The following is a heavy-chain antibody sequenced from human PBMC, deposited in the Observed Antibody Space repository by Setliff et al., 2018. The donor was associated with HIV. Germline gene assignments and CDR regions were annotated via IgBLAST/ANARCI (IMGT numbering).Heavy chain of an antibody. CDR2: IYYDGNT. V-gene: IGHV4-39*07. CDR3: ARGWGHDGFDF. Sequence: NPSETLSLTCSVSGGSVSDSNVYWNWIRQSPGKGLEWIGNIYYDGNTYYNPSLKSRVTMSIDTSKNQFSLNVSSVTAADTAVYYCARGWGHDGFDFWGQGTMVTVSS. CDR1: GGSVSDSNVY. D-gene: IGHD7-27*01. J-gene: IGHJ3*01.